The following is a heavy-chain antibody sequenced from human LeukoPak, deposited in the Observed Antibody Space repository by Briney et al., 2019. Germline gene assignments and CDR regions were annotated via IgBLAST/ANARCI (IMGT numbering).Heavy chain of an antibody. CDR2: ISGSSSYI. D-gene: IGHD6-13*01. CDR1: GFTFSSYS. V-gene: IGHV3-21*01. J-gene: IGHJ3*02. CDR3: ARGGAAAGIDAFDI. Sequence: GGSLRLSCAACGFTFSSYSMNWVRQAPGKGLEWVSSISGSSSYIYYADSVKGRFTISRDNAKNSLYLQMNSLRAEDTAVYYCARGGAAAGIDAFDIWGQGTMVTVSS.